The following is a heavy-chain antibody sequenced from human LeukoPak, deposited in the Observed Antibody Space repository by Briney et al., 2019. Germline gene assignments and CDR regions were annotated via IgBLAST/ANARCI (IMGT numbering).Heavy chain of an antibody. V-gene: IGHV1-69*05. CDR2: IIPIFGTA. J-gene: IGHJ6*03. CDR1: GGTFSSYA. Sequence: ASVKVSCKASGGTFSSYAISWVRQAPGRGLEWMGGIIPIFGTANYAQKFQGRVTITTDESTSTAYMELSSLRSEDTAVYYCARDHSSSWSYYHMDVWGKGTTATVSS. D-gene: IGHD6-6*01. CDR3: ARDHSSSWSYYHMDV.